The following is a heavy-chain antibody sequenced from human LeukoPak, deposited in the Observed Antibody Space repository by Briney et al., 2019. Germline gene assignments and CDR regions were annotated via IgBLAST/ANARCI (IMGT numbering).Heavy chain of an antibody. Sequence: SETLSLTCTVSGGSLSSGDYYWSWIRQPPGRGLEWIGYIYYSGSTYYHPPLKSRVTISVDTSKNQFSLSLSSVTAADTAVYYCARDRLQFFGGRGGNWFDPWGQGTLVTVSS. J-gene: IGHJ5*02. V-gene: IGHV4-30-4*08. D-gene: IGHD3-3*01. CDR1: GGSLSSGDYY. CDR3: ARDRLQFFGGRGGNWFDP. CDR2: IYYSGST.